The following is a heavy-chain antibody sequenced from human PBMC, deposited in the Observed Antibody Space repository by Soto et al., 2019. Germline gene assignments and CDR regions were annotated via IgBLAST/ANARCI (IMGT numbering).Heavy chain of an antibody. Sequence: SETLSLTCNVSGGSMRSYYWTWMRQSPGKGLEWLGNVFYSGNTNLNPSLRDRLSISVDTSKNKFSLMLNSVTAADTAVYYCVRDLICCGMDVWGQGTTVTVSS. CDR2: VFYSGNT. CDR1: GGSMRSYY. J-gene: IGHJ6*02. D-gene: IGHD2-8*01. V-gene: IGHV4-59*01. CDR3: VRDLICCGMDV.